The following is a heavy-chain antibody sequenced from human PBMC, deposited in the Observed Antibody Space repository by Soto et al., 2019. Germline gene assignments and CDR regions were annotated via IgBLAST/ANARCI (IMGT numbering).Heavy chain of an antibody. Sequence: SETLSLTCTVSGGSISSGDYYWSWIRQPPGKGLEWIGYIYYSGSTYYNPSLKSRVTISVDTSKNQFSLKLSSVTAADTAVYYCARTHYGDASNDYWGQGTLVTVSS. CDR1: GGSISSGDYY. D-gene: IGHD4-17*01. V-gene: IGHV4-30-4*01. J-gene: IGHJ4*02. CDR3: ARTHYGDASNDY. CDR2: IYYSGST.